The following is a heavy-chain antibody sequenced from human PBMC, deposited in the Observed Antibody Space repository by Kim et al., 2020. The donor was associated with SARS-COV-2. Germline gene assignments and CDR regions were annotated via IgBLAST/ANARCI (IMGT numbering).Heavy chain of an antibody. V-gene: IGHV4-31*02. CDR2: ST. Sequence: STYHNPALKSRVTISVDTSKNQFSLKLSSVTAADTAVYYCARASIAALDYWGQGTLVTVSS. D-gene: IGHD6-6*01. J-gene: IGHJ4*02. CDR3: ARASIAALDY.